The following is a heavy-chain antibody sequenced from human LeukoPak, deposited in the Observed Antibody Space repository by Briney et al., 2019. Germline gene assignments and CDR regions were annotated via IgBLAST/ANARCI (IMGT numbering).Heavy chain of an antibody. CDR1: GGSISSSSYY. CDR3: ARGVDGYSIEPFDY. V-gene: IGHV4-39*07. J-gene: IGHJ4*02. D-gene: IGHD5-24*01. Sequence: SETLSLTCTVSGGSISSSSYYWGWIRQPPGKGLEWIGSIYYSGSTYYNPSLKSRVTISVDTSKNQFSLKLSSVTAADTAVYYCARGVDGYSIEPFDYWGQGTLVTVSS. CDR2: IYYSGST.